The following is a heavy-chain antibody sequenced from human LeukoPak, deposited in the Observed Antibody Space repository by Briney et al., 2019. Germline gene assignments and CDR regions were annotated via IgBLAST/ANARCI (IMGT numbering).Heavy chain of an antibody. D-gene: IGHD3-10*01. CDR3: ARVRGGFGDLSD. CDR1: GFTFSDHY. Sequence: GGSLRLSCAVSGFTFSDHYMSWIRQAPGKGLEWVSYISSSSSTIYYADSVKGRFTISRDNAKNSLYLQMNSLRDEDTAVYYCARVRGGFGDLSDWGQGTLVTVSS. J-gene: IGHJ4*02. CDR2: ISSSSSTI. V-gene: IGHV3-11*04.